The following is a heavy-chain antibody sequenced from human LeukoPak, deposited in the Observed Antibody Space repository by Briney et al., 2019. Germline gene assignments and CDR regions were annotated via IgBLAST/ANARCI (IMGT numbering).Heavy chain of an antibody. D-gene: IGHD3-9*01. J-gene: IGHJ3*02. CDR3: ARGGWYDILTGYYRDAFDI. CDR2: IYTGGST. V-gene: IGHV4-4*07. Sequence: SETLSLTCTVSGGSISSYYWSWIRQPAGKGLEWIGRIYTGGSTNYNPSLKSRVTMSVDTSKNQFSLKLSSVTAADTAVYYCARGGWYDILTGYYRDAFDIWGQGTMVTVSS. CDR1: GGSISSYY.